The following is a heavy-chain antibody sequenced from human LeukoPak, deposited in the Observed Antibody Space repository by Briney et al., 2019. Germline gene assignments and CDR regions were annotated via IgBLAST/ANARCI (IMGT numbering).Heavy chain of an antibody. D-gene: IGHD4-17*01. J-gene: IGHJ6*02. V-gene: IGHV4-39*01. CDR1: GGSIRSSTYY. CDR3: ARGRTTVTTLRRYYNGMDV. CDR2: IHHSGDT. Sequence: SETLSLTCTVSGGSIRSSTYYWAWIRQPPGKGLEWTGTIHHSGDTYYNPSLKSRVTISVDTSKNQFSLKLSSVTAADTAVYYCARGRTTVTTLRRYYNGMDVWGQGTTVTVSS.